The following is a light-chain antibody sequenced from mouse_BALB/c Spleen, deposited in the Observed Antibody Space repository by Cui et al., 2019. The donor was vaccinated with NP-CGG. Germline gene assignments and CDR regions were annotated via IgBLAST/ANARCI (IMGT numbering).Light chain of an antibody. Sequence: AVVTQESAPTTSPGETVTLTCRSSTGAVTTSNYANWVQEKPDHLFTGLIGGTNNRAPGVPARFSGSLNGDKAALTITGAQTEDEAIYFCALWYSNHWVFGGGTKLTVL. CDR1: TGAVTTSNY. CDR3: ALWYSNHWV. V-gene: IGLV1*01. CDR2: GTN. J-gene: IGLJ1*01.